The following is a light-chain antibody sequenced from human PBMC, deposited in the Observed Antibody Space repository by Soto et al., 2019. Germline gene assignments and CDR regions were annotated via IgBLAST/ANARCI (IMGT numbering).Light chain of an antibody. Sequence: QSVLTQPPSASGTPGQRVTISCSGSSSNIGSNYVYWYQQLPGTAPKLLIYRNNQRPSGVPDRFSGSKSGTSASLAISGLRSEDEADYYCAVWDDSLSGHVVFGGGTKLTVL. CDR2: RNN. CDR1: SSNIGSNY. V-gene: IGLV1-47*01. J-gene: IGLJ2*01. CDR3: AVWDDSLSGHVV.